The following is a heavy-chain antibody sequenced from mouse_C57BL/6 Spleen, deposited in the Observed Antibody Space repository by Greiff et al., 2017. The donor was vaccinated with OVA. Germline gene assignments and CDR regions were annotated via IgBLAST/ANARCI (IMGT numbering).Heavy chain of an antibody. Sequence: QVTLKESGPGILQPSQTLSLTCSFSGFSLSTFGMGVGWIRQPSGKGLEWLAHIWWDDDKYYNPALKSRLTISKDTSKNQVFLKIANVDTADTATYYCARVYYDYENYAMDYWGQGTSVTVSS. CDR2: IWWDDDK. J-gene: IGHJ4*01. CDR1: GFSLSTFGMG. D-gene: IGHD2-4*01. CDR3: ARVYYDYENYAMDY. V-gene: IGHV8-8*01.